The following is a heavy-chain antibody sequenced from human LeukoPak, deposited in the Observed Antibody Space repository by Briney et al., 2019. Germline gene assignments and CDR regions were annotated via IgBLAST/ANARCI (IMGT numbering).Heavy chain of an antibody. J-gene: IGHJ4*02. V-gene: IGHV3-23*01. D-gene: IGHD3-16*02. CDR3: AKDLGSSFDYVWGINRYSPSFDY. Sequence: GALGLSWAASGFTLSRYAMNWVRPAPGKGLGWVSTISARGGSTYQPYSVKGQFRLSRDNSENPLSLEMRSLRAEDAAVYYCAKDLGSSFDYVWGINRYSPSFDYWGQGTLVTVPS. CDR1: GFTLSRYA. CDR2: ISARGGST.